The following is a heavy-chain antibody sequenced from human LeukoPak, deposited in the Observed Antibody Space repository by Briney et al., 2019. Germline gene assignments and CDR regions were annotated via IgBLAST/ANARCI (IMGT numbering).Heavy chain of an antibody. J-gene: IGHJ4*02. D-gene: IGHD3-10*01. CDR3: AIWREGVQGTYLDY. Sequence: GGSLRLSCAAPGFTFRTYAMGWVRQAPGKGLEWVSAISGGGESTYYADSVKGRFTISRGNSKNTLYLQMNSLRAEDTALYYCAIWREGVQGTYLDYWGQGTLVTVSS. V-gene: IGHV3-23*01. CDR1: GFTFRTYA. CDR2: ISGGGEST.